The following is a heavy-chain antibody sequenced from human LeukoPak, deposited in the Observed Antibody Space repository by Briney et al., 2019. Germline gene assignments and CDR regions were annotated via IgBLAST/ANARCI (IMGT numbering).Heavy chain of an antibody. J-gene: IGHJ3*02. CDR3: ARAPGAFDI. Sequence: PGVSLRLSCAASGFTFSSYAMSWVRQRPGKGLEWVSAISGSGGSTYYADSVKGRFIISRDNSKNTLYLQMNSLRAEDTAVYYCARAPGAFDIWGQGTMVTVSS. V-gene: IGHV3-23*01. CDR2: ISGSGGST. D-gene: IGHD1-14*01. CDR1: GFTFSSYA.